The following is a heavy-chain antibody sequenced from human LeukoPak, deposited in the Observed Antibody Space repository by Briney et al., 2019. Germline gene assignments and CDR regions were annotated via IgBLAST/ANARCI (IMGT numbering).Heavy chain of an antibody. CDR1: GYRFTGYY. V-gene: IGHV1-2*02. Sequence: GASVKLSLNGSGYRFTGYYMHMVRQAPGQGLERMGWINPNSGGRNYEQKFQGRVTMARDKSIITAYMELSRLRSYDTAVYYCARDREGYYDILACYYGVGAFDIWGQGTMVTVSS. CDR2: INPNSGGR. CDR3: ARDREGYYDILACYYGVGAFDI. D-gene: IGHD3-9*01. J-gene: IGHJ3*02.